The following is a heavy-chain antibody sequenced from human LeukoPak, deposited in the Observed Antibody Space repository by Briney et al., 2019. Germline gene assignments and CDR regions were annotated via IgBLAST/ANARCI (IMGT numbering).Heavy chain of an antibody. V-gene: IGHV4-31*03. CDR1: GGSISSGGYY. CDR2: IYYSGST. J-gene: IGHJ3*02. D-gene: IGHD1-1*01. CDR3: ARTTTSDAFDI. Sequence: RSETLSLTCTVSGGSISSGGYYWSWIRQYPGKGLEWIGYIYYSGSTYYNPSLKSRVTISVETSKNELSLRLSSVTAGDTAIYYCARTTTSDAFDIWGQGTMVTVSS.